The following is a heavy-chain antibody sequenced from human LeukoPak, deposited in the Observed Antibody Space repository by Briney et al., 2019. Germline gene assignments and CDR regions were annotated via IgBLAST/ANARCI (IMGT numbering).Heavy chain of an antibody. CDR3: ASHWGGY. CDR2: IYGDDNT. Sequence: PGGSLRLSCAASGFTVSSNYISWVRQAPGKGLEWVSLIYGDDNTYYADSVKGRFTIFRDNSKNTLYLQMNSLRAGDTALYYCASHWGGYWGQGTLVTVSS. D-gene: IGHD3-16*01. J-gene: IGHJ4*02. V-gene: IGHV3-53*01. CDR1: GFTVSSNY.